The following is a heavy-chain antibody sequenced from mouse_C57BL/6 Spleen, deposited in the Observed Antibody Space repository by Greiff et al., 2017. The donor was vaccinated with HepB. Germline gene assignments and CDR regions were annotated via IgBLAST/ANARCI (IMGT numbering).Heavy chain of an antibody. J-gene: IGHJ2*01. CDR3: ASKSSSSYYFDY. CDR1: GYTFTSYW. D-gene: IGHD1-1*01. V-gene: IGHV1-55*01. CDR2: IYPGSGST. Sequence: QVQLQQPGAELVKPGASVKMSCKASGYTFTSYWITWVKQRPGQGLEWIGDIYPGSGSTNYNEKFKSKAKMTVDTSSSTAYMQLSSRKSVDSAVYFFASKSSSSYYFDYWGQGTTLTLSS.